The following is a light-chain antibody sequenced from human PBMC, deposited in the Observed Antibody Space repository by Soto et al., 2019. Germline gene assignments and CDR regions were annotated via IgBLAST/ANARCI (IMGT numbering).Light chain of an antibody. CDR2: EVR. J-gene: IGLJ1*01. Sequence: QAVVTQPPSVSGSPGQSVTISCTGASSDLGRYNRVSWYQQPPGTAPKLLIYEVRNRPSGVPDRFSGSKSANTASLTISGLQAEDEADYYCSLYTSSSTFVFGTRTKLTVL. V-gene: IGLV2-18*01. CDR3: SLYTSSSTFV. CDR1: SSDLGRYNR.